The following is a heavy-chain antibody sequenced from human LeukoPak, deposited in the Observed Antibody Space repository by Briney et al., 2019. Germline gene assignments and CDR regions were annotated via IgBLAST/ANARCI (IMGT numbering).Heavy chain of an antibody. V-gene: IGHV3-23*01. CDR3: AKDRHPYSTSSDY. CDR1: GFTFSTYA. Sequence: GGSLRLSCAASGFTFSTYALSWVRQVPGKGLEWVASITSSGGTIYYADSVKGRFTFSRDNSKDTLYLHMNSLRAEDTAIYYCAKDRHPYSTSSDYWGQGTLVTVSS. D-gene: IGHD6-6*01. CDR2: ITSSGGTI. J-gene: IGHJ4*02.